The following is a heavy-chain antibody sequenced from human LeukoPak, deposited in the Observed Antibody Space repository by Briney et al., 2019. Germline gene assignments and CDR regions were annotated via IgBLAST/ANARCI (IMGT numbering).Heavy chain of an antibody. Sequence: GGSLRLSCAASGFTFSSYGMQWVRQAPGKGLEWVAVIWYDGSNKYYADSVKGRFTISRDNSKNTLYLQMNSLRAEDTAVYYCAREAGYCSSTSCYFSHWFDPWGQGTLVTVSS. V-gene: IGHV3-33*01. CDR1: GFTFSSYG. CDR2: IWYDGSNK. D-gene: IGHD2-2*01. J-gene: IGHJ5*02. CDR3: AREAGYCSSTSCYFSHWFDP.